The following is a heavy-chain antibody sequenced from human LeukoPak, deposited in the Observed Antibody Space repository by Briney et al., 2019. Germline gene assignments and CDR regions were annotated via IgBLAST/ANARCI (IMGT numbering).Heavy chain of an antibody. CDR2: IKQDGSEK. CDR1: GFTFSSYW. D-gene: IGHD1-26*01. J-gene: IGHJ4*02. V-gene: IGHV3-7*01. CDR3: ARAMYSGSYYGVPFDY. Sequence: GGSLRLSCAASGFTFSSYWMSWVRQAPGKGLEWVANIKQDGSEKYYVDSVEGRFTISRDNAKNSLYLQMNSLRAEDTAVYYCARAMYSGSYYGVPFDYWGQGTLVTVST.